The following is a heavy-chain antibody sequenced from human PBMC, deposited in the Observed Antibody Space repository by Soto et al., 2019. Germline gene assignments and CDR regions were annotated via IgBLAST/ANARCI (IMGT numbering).Heavy chain of an antibody. Sequence: VGSLRLSCAASGFTFSSYGMHWVRQAPGKGLEWVAVISYDGSNKYYADSVKGRFTISRDNSKNTLYLQMNSLRAEDTAVYYCAKKGYCTNGVCNYYYYGMDVWGQGTTVTVSS. CDR2: ISYDGSNK. D-gene: IGHD2-8*01. CDR3: AKKGYCTNGVCNYYYYGMDV. CDR1: GFTFSSYG. J-gene: IGHJ6*02. V-gene: IGHV3-30*18.